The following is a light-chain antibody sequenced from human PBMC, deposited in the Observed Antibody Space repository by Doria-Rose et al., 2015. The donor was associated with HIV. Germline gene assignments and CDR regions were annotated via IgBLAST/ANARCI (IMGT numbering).Light chain of an antibody. CDR1: QRVKSSY. J-gene: IGKJ5*01. CDR3: QQYGTSRGA. Sequence: TQSPGTLSLSPGERATLSCRASQRVKSSYLAWYQQKPGQAPRLLIYDASTRATGIPDRFSGSVSGTDFTLTISRLEPEDVVVYYCQQYGTSRGAFGQGTRLEIK. V-gene: IGKV3-20*01. CDR2: DAS.